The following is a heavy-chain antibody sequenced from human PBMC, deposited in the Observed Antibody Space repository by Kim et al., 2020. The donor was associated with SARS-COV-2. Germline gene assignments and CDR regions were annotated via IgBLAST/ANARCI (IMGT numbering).Heavy chain of an antibody. D-gene: IGHD6-13*01. J-gene: IGHJ6*01. Sequence: GGSLRLSCAASGFTFSSYAMHWVRQAPGKGLEWVAVISYDGSNKYYVDSVKGRFTISRDNSKNTLYLQMNSLRAEDTAVYYCARTGRAAAGSDVGYYYYG. V-gene: IGHV3-30*04. CDR2: ISYDGSNK. CDR3: ARTGRAAAGSDVGYYYYG. CDR1: GFTFSSYA.